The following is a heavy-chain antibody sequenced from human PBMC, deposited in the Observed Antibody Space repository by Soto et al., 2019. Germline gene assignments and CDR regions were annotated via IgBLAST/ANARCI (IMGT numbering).Heavy chain of an antibody. D-gene: IGHD3-3*02. CDR3: AREGGTFVPHEYYYYGMDV. CDR2: IYSGGST. V-gene: IGHV3-53*01. Sequence: EVQLVESGGGLIQPGGSLRLSCAASGFTVSSNYMSWVRQAPGKGLEWVSVIYSGGSTYYADAVKGRFTISRDNSKNTLYLQMNSLRAEDTAVYYRAREGGTFVPHEYYYYGMDVWGQGTTVTVSS. CDR1: GFTVSSNY. J-gene: IGHJ6*02.